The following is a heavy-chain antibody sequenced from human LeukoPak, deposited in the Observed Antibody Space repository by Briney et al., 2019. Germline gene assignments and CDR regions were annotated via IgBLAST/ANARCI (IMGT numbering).Heavy chain of an antibody. D-gene: IGHD1-26*01. J-gene: IGHJ6*02. V-gene: IGHV4-59*01. Sequence: SETLSLTCTVSGGSISSYYWSWIRQPPGKGLEWIGYIYYSGSTNYNPSLKSRVTISVDTSKNQFSLKLSSVTAADTAVYYCARDSRDLGNYGMDVWGQGTTVTVS. CDR3: ARDSRDLGNYGMDV. CDR1: GGSISSYY. CDR2: IYYSGST.